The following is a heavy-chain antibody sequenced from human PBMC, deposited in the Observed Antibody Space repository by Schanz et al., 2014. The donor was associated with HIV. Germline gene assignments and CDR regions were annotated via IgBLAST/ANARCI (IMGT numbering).Heavy chain of an antibody. CDR3: ARDRYYGSGSYYSYGMDV. J-gene: IGHJ6*02. CDR1: GFTFSDYY. CDR2: ISSSGITI. V-gene: IGHV3-11*01. D-gene: IGHD3-10*01. Sequence: VQLVESGGGLVKPGGSLRLSCAASGFTFSDYYMSWIRQAPGKGLDWISYISSSGITIYYVDSVKGRFTISRDNAKNSLYLQMKSLRAEDTAVYYCARDRYYGSGSYYSYGMDVWGQGTTVTVSS.